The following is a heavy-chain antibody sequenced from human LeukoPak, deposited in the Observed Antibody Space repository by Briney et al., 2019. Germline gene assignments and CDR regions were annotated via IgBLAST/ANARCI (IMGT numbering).Heavy chain of an antibody. CDR3: ARGVDCSSTSCYPSYYYYYYMDV. CDR2: INNSGST. J-gene: IGHJ6*03. Sequence: PSETLSLTCAVYGGSFSGYYWRWIRQPPGKGLEWIGEINNSGSTNYNPSLKSRVTISVDTSKNQFSLKLSSVTAADTAVYYCARGVDCSSTSCYPSYYYYYYMDVWGKGTTVTVSS. D-gene: IGHD2-2*01. V-gene: IGHV4-34*01. CDR1: GGSFSGYY.